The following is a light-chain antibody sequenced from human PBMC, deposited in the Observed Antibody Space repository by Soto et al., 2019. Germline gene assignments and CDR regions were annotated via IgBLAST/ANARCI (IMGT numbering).Light chain of an antibody. J-gene: IGLJ3*02. CDR2: DNN. CDR1: SSNIGNNY. V-gene: IGLV1-51*01. Sequence: QSVLTQPPSVSAAPGQKVTISCSGASSNIGNNYVSWYQQLSGTAPKLLIYDNNKRPSGIPDRFSGSKSGTSATLGITGLQTGDEADYYCGTWDTSLSAWVFGGGTKVTVL. CDR3: GTWDTSLSAWV.